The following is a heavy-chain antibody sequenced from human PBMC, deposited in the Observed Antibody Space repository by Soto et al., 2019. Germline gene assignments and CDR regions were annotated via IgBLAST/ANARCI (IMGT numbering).Heavy chain of an antibody. J-gene: IGHJ5*02. D-gene: IGHD3-3*01. Sequence: QVQLVQSGAEVKKPGSSVKVSCKASGGTFSSYAISWVRQAPGQGLEWMGGIIPIFGTANYAQKFQGRVTITANESTSAAYMELSSLRAEDTAVYYCARDGRFPGNWFDPWGQGTLVTVSS. CDR1: GGTFSSYA. CDR3: ARDGRFPGNWFDP. CDR2: IIPIFGTA. V-gene: IGHV1-69*01.